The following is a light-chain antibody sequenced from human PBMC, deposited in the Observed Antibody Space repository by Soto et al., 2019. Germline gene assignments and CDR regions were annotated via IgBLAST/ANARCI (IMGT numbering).Light chain of an antibody. CDR2: GAS. CDR1: QSVSSRY. CDR3: QHYGSSPPMYT. Sequence: EIVLTQSPGTLSLSPGERATLSCRASQSVSSRYLAWYQQKPGQAPRLLIYGASSRATGIPARISGSGSGTDFTLTISRLEPEDFAGYYFQHYGSSPPMYTFGQGTKLEIK. J-gene: IGKJ2*01. V-gene: IGKV3-20*01.